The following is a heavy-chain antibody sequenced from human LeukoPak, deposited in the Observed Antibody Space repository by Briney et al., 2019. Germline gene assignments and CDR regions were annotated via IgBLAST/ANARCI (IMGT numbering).Heavy chain of an antibody. CDR1: GGTFSSYD. J-gene: IGHJ6*03. Sequence: SVKVSCKASGGTFSSYDISWVRQAPGQGLEWMGGIMPMFGKTNYAQKFQGRVTTTADKATSTAYMELSSLRSEDTAVYYCARGMEPYYYMDVWGKGTTVTVSS. V-gene: IGHV1-69*06. D-gene: IGHD1-26*01. CDR3: ARGMEPYYYMDV. CDR2: IMPMFGKT.